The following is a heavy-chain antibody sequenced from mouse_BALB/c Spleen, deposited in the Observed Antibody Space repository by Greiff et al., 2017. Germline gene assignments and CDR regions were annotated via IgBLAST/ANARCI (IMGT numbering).Heavy chain of an antibody. D-gene: IGHD2-4*01. J-gene: IGHJ3*01. V-gene: IGHV5-4*02. CDR2: ISDGGSYT. Sequence: DVKLQESGGGLVKPGGSLKLSCAASGFTFSDYYMYWVRQTPEKRLEWVATISDGGSYTYYPDSVKGRFTISRDNAKNNLYLQMSSLKSEDTAMYYCARGGGSMITTREAWFAYWGQGTLVTVSA. CDR1: GFTFSDYY. CDR3: ARGGGSMITTREAWFAY.